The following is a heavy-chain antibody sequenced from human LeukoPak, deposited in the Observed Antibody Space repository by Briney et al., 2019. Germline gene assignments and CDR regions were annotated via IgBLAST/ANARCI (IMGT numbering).Heavy chain of an antibody. V-gene: IGHV3-20*04. CDR2: INWDGGST. CDR3: ARDAPQVPAAGVLAS. J-gene: IGHJ5*02. Sequence: PGGSLRLSCAASGFTFDDYAMTWVRQAPGKGLEWVSGINWDGGSTDYADSVKGRFTISRDISKNTLYLQMNGLRTEDTAMYYCARDAPQVPAAGVLASWGQGTLVTVSS. CDR1: GFTFDDYA. D-gene: IGHD6-13*01.